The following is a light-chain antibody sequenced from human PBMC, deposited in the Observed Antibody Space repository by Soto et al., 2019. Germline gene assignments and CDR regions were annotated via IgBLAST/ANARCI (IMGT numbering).Light chain of an antibody. Sequence: QSALTKPASVSGSPGQSITISCAGTSSDVGGYNYVSWYQQHPGKVPRLIISDVNKRPSGVSDRFSGSKSGNTASLTISGLQAEDEADYYCASFTRSVTVVFGGGTQLTVL. J-gene: IGLJ2*01. CDR1: SSDVGGYNY. CDR3: ASFTRSVTVV. CDR2: DVN. V-gene: IGLV2-14*03.